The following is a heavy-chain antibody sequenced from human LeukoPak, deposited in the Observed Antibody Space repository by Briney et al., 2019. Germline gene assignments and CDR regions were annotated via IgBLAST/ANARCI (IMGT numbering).Heavy chain of an antibody. D-gene: IGHD2-2*01. CDR1: GFTFSSYE. V-gene: IGHV3-48*03. CDR2: ISSSGSTI. CDR3: ARRYCSSTSCTLDY. Sequence: PGGSLRLSCAASGFTFSSYEMNWVRQAPGKGLEWVSYISSSGSTIYYADSVKGRFTISRDNAKNSLYLQMNSLRAEDTAVYCCARRYCSSTSCTLDYWGQGTLVTVSS. J-gene: IGHJ4*02.